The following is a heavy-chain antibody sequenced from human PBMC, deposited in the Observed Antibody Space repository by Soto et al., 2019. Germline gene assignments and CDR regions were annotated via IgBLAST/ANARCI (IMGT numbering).Heavy chain of an antibody. J-gene: IGHJ6*02. CDR2: VYHSGST. CDR3: ARTSSSSYSRYPVYYGLDV. Sequence: QVQLQESGPGLVKPSETLSLTCTVSGDSIGSYFWSWIRQSPGKGLEWIGCVYHSGSTNYSPSLKRRVTISVDMSKNQFSLRLNSVTAADTAVYYCARTSSSSYSRYPVYYGLDVWGQGTTVTVSS. CDR1: GDSIGSYF. D-gene: IGHD3-22*01. V-gene: IGHV4-59*01.